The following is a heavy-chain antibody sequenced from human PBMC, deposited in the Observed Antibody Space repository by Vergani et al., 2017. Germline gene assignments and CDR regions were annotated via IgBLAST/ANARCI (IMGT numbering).Heavy chain of an antibody. CDR3: AVRPRVNLVVGEIVTKSTFDY. J-gene: IGHJ4*02. D-gene: IGHD2-8*02. Sequence: QVQLQQWGAGVVKPSGTLTLTCAVFGESFSSFYWSWIRQPPGKGLVWIGEINNDGHTNYNPSLESRVTVSRDTAKNQFSLNLMSVTAADTAMYYCAVRPRVNLVVGEIVTKSTFDYWSQGRLVTVSS. CDR2: INNDGHT. V-gene: IGHV4-34*02. CDR1: GESFSSFY.